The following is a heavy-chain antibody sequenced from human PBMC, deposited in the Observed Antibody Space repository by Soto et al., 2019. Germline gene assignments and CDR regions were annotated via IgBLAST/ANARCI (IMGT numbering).Heavy chain of an antibody. CDR1: GFTFSSYG. J-gene: IGHJ4*02. V-gene: IGHV3-33*01. Sequence: GGSLRLSCAASGFTFSSYGMHWVRQAPGKGLEWVAVIWYDGSNKYYSDSVKGRFTISRDNSKNMSYLQMNSLRVEDTAVYYCASQKDWGQGTLVTVSS. CDR2: IWYDGSNK. CDR3: ASQKD.